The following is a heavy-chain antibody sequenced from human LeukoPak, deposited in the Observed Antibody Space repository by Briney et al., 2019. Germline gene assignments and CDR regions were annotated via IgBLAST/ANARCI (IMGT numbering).Heavy chain of an antibody. CDR3: AKVPYSDYGSGRPPFMDV. CDR1: GFTFSSYS. Sequence: PGGSLRLSCAASGFTFSSYSMTWVRQSPGKGLEWVSTITGSGASTYYGNSVKGRFTISRDNSKNTLCLLMNSLRAEDTAVYYCAKVPYSDYGSGRPPFMDVWGQGTTVAVSS. V-gene: IGHV3-23*01. CDR2: ITGSGAST. D-gene: IGHD3-10*01. J-gene: IGHJ6*02.